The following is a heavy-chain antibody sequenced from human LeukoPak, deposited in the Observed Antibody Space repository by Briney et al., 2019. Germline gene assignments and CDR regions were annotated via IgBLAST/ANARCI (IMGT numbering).Heavy chain of an antibody. CDR2: MSGSGGST. J-gene: IGHJ4*02. CDR3: AKDRTYDSSGDADC. V-gene: IGHV3-23*01. Sequence: GGSLRLSCTASGFTFSSYAMSWVREAPGPGLEWVSAMSGSGGSTFYADSVEGRFTISRDSSKNTLYLQMISLRAEDRVVYYFAKDRTYDSSGDADCWGGGNLVTVSS. D-gene: IGHD3-22*01. CDR1: GFTFSSYA.